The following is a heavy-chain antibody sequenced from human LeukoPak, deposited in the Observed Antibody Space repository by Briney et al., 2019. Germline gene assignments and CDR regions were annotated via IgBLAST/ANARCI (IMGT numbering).Heavy chain of an antibody. D-gene: IGHD2-21*01. CDR3: TRSVRNGHIDY. CDR1: GYTFTSYD. CDR2: MNPNSGDT. Sequence: ASVKVSCKASGYTFTSYDINWVRQATGQGLEWMGWMNPNSGDTGYAQKFQGRVTMTRSTSISTAYMELSSLRFEDTAVYYCTRSVRNGHIDYWGQGTMVTVSS. J-gene: IGHJ4*02. V-gene: IGHV1-8*01.